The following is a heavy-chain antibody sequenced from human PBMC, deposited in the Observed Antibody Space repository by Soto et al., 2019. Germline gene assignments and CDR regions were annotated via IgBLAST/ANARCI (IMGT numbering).Heavy chain of an antibody. D-gene: IGHD4-4*01. J-gene: IGHJ6*02. CDR2: IIPLFGTS. CDR1: GGTFSTYG. V-gene: IGHV1-69*01. CDR3: WRDDPTVTTYYNYHFCRMDV. Sequence: QVKLVQSGAEVRKPGSAVKVSCKASGGTFSTYGINWVRQAPGQGLEWMGGIIPLFGTSSYAQQFEGRATITGHESSNTTYMELSSLTSEATAVYYCWRDDPTVTTYYNYHFCRMDVWGQVTTGTVSS.